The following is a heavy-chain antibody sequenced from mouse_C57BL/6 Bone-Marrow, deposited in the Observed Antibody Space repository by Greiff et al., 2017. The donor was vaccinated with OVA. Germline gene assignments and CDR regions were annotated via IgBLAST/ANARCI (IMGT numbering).Heavy chain of an antibody. CDR3: ARWGSDYGTWFAY. J-gene: IGHJ3*01. CDR1: GYTFTDYY. D-gene: IGHD2-4*01. Sequence: VQLQQSGPELVKPGASVKISCKASGYTFTDYYMNWVKQSHGKSLEWIGDINPNNGGTSYNQKFKGKATLTVDKSSSTAYMELRSLTSEDSAVYYCARWGSDYGTWFAYWGQGTLVTVSA. CDR2: INPNNGGT. V-gene: IGHV1-26*01.